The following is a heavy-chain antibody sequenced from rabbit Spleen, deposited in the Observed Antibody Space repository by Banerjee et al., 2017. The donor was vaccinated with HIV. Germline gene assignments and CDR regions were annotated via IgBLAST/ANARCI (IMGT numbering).Heavy chain of an antibody. CDR1: GFDFSNYG. Sequence: QEELEESGGGLVQPGGSLKLSCKASGFDFSNYGVSWVRQAPGKGLEWIGYIDPLFGSTYYANWVNGRFTISSHNAQNTLYLQLNSLTAADTATYFCVRGASSSGYYSLWGPGTLVTVS. CDR3: VRGASSSGYYSL. V-gene: IGHV1S47*01. D-gene: IGHD1-1*01. CDR2: IDPLFGST. J-gene: IGHJ4*01.